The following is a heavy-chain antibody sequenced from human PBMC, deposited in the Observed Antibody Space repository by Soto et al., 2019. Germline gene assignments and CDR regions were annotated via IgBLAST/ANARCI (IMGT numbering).Heavy chain of an antibody. CDR2: VYYRGST. D-gene: IGHD3-3*01. V-gene: IGHV4-59*08. Sequence: QVQLQESGPGLVKPSETLSLTCTISGGSIRSYYWSWVRQPPGKGLEWIGYVYYRGSTKYNPSLKSRVPISVDSSKNQFSLKLDSVTAADTAVYYCARLGGYYQAFDHWGQGTPVTVSS. CDR1: GGSIRSYY. CDR3: ARLGGYYQAFDH. J-gene: IGHJ4*02.